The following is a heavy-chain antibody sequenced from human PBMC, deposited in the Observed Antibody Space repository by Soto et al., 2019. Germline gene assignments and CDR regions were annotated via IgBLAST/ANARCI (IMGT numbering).Heavy chain of an antibody. CDR2: ISAYNGNT. D-gene: IGHD3-3*01. CDR1: GYTFTSCG. J-gene: IGHJ6*02. CDR3: ARVKYXDFWSGYYLGDPYGMDV. Sequence: ASVKVSCEASGYTFTSCGISWVRQAPGQGLEWMGWISAYNGNTNYAHKLQGRVTMTTDTSTSTGYMELRSLRSDDTAVYYRARVKYXDFWSGYYLGDPYGMDVWGQGTTVTVSS. V-gene: IGHV1-18*01.